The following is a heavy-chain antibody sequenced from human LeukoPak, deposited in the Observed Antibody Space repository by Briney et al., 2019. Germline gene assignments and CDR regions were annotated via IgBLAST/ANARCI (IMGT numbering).Heavy chain of an antibody. CDR2: INHSGST. D-gene: IGHD3-10*01. J-gene: IGHJ4*02. Sequence: PSETLSLTCAVYGGSFSGYYWSWIRQPPGKGLEWIGEINHSGSTNYNPSLKSRVTISVDTSKNQFSLKLSSVTAADTAVYYCARLFSGSGSYYDFDYWGQGTLVTVSS. CDR3: ARLFSGSGSYYDFDY. V-gene: IGHV4-34*01. CDR1: GGSFSGYY.